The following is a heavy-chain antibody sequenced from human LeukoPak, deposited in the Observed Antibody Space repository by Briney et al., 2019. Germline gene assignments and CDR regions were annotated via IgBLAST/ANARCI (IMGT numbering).Heavy chain of an antibody. J-gene: IGHJ5*02. D-gene: IGHD6-19*01. CDR3: ARDPGSFLSSSGWLNWFDP. CDR2: ISAYNGNT. V-gene: IGHV1-18*01. Sequence: ASVTVSCKASGYTFTSYGISWVRQAPGQGLEWMGWISAYNGNTNYAQKLQGRVTMTTDTSTSTAYMELRSLRFDDTAVYYCARDPGSFLSSSGWLNWFDPWGQGTLVTVSS. CDR1: GYTFTSYG.